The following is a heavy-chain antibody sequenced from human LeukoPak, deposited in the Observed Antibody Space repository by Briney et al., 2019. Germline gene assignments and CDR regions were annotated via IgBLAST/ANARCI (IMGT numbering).Heavy chain of an antibody. J-gene: IGHJ6*04. Sequence: GGSLRLSCAASGFTFSNYAIHWVRQAPGKGLEWVAVISYDGSNKYYADSVKGRFTISRDNAKNSLYLQMNSLRAEDTAVYYCAELGITMIGGVWGKGTTVTISS. V-gene: IGHV3-30*04. D-gene: IGHD3-10*02. CDR2: ISYDGSNK. CDR3: AELGITMIGGV. CDR1: GFTFSNYA.